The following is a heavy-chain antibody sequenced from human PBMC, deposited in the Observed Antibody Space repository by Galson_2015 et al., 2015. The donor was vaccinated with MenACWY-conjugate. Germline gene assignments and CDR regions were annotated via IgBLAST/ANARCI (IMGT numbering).Heavy chain of an antibody. CDR1: GFTFSSYW. D-gene: IGHD2-8*02. CDR2: INSDGSGT. Sequence: SLRLSCAVSGFTFSSYWMHWVRQAPGKGLVWVSRINSDGSGTNYADSVKGRFTISRDNAKNTLYLQMNSLRAEDTGVYYCARDPYSLVVFTIGAFDIWGQGTLVTVSS. J-gene: IGHJ3*02. V-gene: IGHV3-74*01. CDR3: ARDPYSLVVFTIGAFDI.